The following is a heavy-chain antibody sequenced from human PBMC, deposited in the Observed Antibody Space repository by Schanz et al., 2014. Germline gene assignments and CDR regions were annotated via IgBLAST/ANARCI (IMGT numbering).Heavy chain of an antibody. V-gene: IGHV3-23*04. CDR2: ISASGGST. Sequence: VQLVESGGGLVKPGGSLRLSCAASGFTFSNYAMSWVRQAPGKGLEWVSTISASGGSTYYADSVKGRFTISRDNSKNTLYLQMNSLRAEDTAVYYCAKDLLYGAPMPLNHLDYWGQGTLVTVSS. J-gene: IGHJ4*02. D-gene: IGHD2-2*01. CDR1: GFTFSNYA. CDR3: AKDLLYGAPMPLNHLDY.